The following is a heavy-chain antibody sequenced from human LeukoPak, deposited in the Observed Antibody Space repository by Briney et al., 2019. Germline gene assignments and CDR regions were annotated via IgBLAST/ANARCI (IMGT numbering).Heavy chain of an antibody. CDR3: AKTQWKVGATDYFDY. CDR2: INGNGGQR. Sequence: PGGSLRLPCAASGFAFKNYAMTWVRQAPGKGLEWVSNINGNGGQRHYADSVKGRFTISRDNSKNTVFLQMDSLRAEDTAVYYCAKTQWKVGATDYFDYWGQGILVTVSS. J-gene: IGHJ4*02. D-gene: IGHD1-26*01. CDR1: GFAFKNYA. V-gene: IGHV3-23*01.